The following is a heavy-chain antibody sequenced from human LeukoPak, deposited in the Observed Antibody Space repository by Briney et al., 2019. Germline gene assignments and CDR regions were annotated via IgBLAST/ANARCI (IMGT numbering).Heavy chain of an antibody. D-gene: IGHD2-2*02. CDR1: GFIFSSYA. CDR2: ISGSGGST. CDR3: AKDISLPIPAAIGAFDI. J-gene: IGHJ3*02. V-gene: IGHV3-23*01. Sequence: PGGSLRLSCAASGFIFSSYAMSWVRQAPGKGLEWVSAISGSGGSTYYADSVKGRFTISRDNSKNTLYLQMNSLRAEDTAVYYCAKDISLPIPAAIGAFDIWGQGTMVTVSS.